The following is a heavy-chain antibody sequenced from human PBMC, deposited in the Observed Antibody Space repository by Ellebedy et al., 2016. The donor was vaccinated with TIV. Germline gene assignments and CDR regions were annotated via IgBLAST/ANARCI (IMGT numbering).Heavy chain of an antibody. CDR1: GFSFRSYW. J-gene: IGHJ5*02. CDR3: ARRGSYGDYAVQINSWFDT. D-gene: IGHD4-17*01. V-gene: IGHV3-7*01. CDR2: IYQDGSDQ. Sequence: PGGSLRLSCAASGFSFRSYWMSWVRQAPGKGLEWVANIYQDGSDQYYVDSVKGRFTISRGNANKSLFLQMNNLRVEDTAVYYCARRGSYGDYAVQINSWFDTWGRGTLVTVSS.